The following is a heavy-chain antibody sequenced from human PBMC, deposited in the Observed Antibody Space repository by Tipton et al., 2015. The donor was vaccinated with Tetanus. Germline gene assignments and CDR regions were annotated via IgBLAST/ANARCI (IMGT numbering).Heavy chain of an antibody. CDR1: GGSVSRSSHY. CDR2: VYHSGST. J-gene: IGHJ4*02. D-gene: IGHD5-12*01. CDR3: ARANNDYPKKGPFDY. V-gene: IGHV4-61*01. Sequence: LRLSCTVSGGSVSRSSHYWTWIRQPPGKELEWVGYVYHSGSTNYHPSLKSRVTTSVDTSKNQFSLNLRSVITADTAVYYCARANNDYPKKGPFDYWGQGILVTVSS.